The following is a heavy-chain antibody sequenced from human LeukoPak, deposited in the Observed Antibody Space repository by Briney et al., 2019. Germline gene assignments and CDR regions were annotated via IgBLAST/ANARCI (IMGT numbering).Heavy chain of an antibody. Sequence: GRSLRLPCAASGFTFSSYSMNWVRQAPGKGLEWVSYISSSGSTIYYADSVKGRFTISRDNAKNSLYLQMNSLRAEDTAVYYCAELGITMIGGVWGKGTTVTISS. CDR3: AELGITMIGGV. CDR1: GFTFSSYS. CDR2: ISSSGSTI. V-gene: IGHV3-48*04. D-gene: IGHD3-10*02. J-gene: IGHJ6*04.